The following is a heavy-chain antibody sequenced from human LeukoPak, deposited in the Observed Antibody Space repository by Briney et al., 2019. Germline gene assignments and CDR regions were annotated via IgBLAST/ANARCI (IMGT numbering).Heavy chain of an antibody. V-gene: IGHV3-30-3*01. J-gene: IGHJ4*02. D-gene: IGHD2-2*01. CDR3: ARDPSVWDIVVVPAAHSFDY. CDR1: GFTFSSYA. Sequence: PGRFLRLSCAASGFTFSSYAMHWVRQAPGKGLEWVAVISYDGSNKYYADSVKGRFTISRDNSKNTLYLQMNSLRAEDTAVYYCARDPSVWDIVVVPAAHSFDYWGQGTLVTVSS. CDR2: ISYDGSNK.